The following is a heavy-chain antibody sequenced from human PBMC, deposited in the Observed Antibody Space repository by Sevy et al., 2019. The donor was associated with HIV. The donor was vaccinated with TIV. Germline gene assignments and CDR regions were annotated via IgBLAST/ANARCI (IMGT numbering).Heavy chain of an antibody. D-gene: IGHD3-3*01. CDR3: ASVVKNDFWDGHVNYYGLDV. V-gene: IGHV3-15*01. J-gene: IGHJ6*02. Sequence: GGSLRLSCAASGFTFNYAWMSWVRQAPGKGLEWVGRIKSKTDGGTADYAAHVNGRFTISRDDSENTLYLQMNSLKTEDTAVYYCASVVKNDFWDGHVNYYGLDVWGQGTTVTVSS. CDR2: IKSKTDGGTA. CDR1: GFTFNYAW.